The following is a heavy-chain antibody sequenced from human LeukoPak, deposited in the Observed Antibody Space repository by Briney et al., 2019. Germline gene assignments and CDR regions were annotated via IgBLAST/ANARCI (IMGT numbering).Heavy chain of an antibody. J-gene: IGHJ4*02. CDR1: GGSISSSSYY. Sequence: SETLSLTCTVSGGSISSSSYYWGWTRQPPGKGLEWIGSIYHSGSTYYNPSLKSRVTISVDTSKNQFSLKLSSVTAADTAVYYCARAPSGYYQYYFDYWGQGTLVTVSS. CDR2: IYHSGST. V-gene: IGHV4-39*07. CDR3: ARAPSGYYQYYFDY. D-gene: IGHD3-22*01.